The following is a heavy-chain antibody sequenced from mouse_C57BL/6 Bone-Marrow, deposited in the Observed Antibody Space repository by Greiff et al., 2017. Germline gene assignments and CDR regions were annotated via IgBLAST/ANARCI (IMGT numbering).Heavy chain of an antibody. Sequence: EVKLEESGGGLVKPGGSLKLSCAASGFTFSSYAMSWVRQTPEKRLEWVATISDGGSYTYYPDNVKGRFTISRDNAKNNLYLQMSHLKSEDTAMYYCGSDPWFAYWGQGTLVTVSA. CDR3: GSDPWFAY. J-gene: IGHJ3*01. CDR1: GFTFSSYA. CDR2: ISDGGSYT. V-gene: IGHV5-4*03.